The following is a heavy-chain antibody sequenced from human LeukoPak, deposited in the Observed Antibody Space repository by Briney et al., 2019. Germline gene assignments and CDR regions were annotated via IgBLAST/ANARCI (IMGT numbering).Heavy chain of an antibody. D-gene: IGHD1-1*01. CDR1: GGSFSGYY. Sequence: SETLSLTCAVYGGSFSGYYWSWIRQPPGKGLEWIGEINHSGSTNYNPSLKSRVTISVDTSKNQFSLKLSSVTAADTAVYYCARDPDAMAGTGGADYWGQGTLVTVSS. CDR3: ARDPDAMAGTGGADY. CDR2: INHSGST. V-gene: IGHV4-34*01. J-gene: IGHJ4*02.